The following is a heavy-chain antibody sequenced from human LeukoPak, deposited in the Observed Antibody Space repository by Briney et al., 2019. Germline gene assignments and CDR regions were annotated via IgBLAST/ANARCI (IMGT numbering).Heavy chain of an antibody. CDR2: IDPSDSYT. CDR3: ARSYCSLTSCYDY. V-gene: IGHV5-10-1*01. J-gene: IGHJ4*02. D-gene: IGHD2-2*01. CDR1: GYSFTNYW. Sequence: LGESLKISCKGSGYSFTNYWISWVRQMPGKGLEWMGRIDPSDSYTNYSPSFQGHVTISADKSISTAYLQWSSLKASDTAMYYCARSYCSLTSCYDYWGQGTLVTVSS.